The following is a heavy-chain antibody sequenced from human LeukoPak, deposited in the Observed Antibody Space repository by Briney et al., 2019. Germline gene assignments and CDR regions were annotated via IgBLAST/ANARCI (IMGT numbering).Heavy chain of an antibody. CDR1: GGSISGYY. Sequence: SETLSLTCTVFGGSISGYYWSWIRQPPGKGLEWIGYIYYSGSTNYNPSLKSRVTISVDTSKNQFSLRLTSVTAADTAVYYCARHAVLDSSGYYYLDYRGQGTLVTVSS. CDR2: IYYSGST. D-gene: IGHD3-22*01. V-gene: IGHV4-59*08. CDR3: ARHAVLDSSGYYYLDY. J-gene: IGHJ4*02.